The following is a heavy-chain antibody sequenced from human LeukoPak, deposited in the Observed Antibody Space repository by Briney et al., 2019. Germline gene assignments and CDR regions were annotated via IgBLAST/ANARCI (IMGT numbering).Heavy chain of an antibody. CDR2: VSRTGGTK. Sequence: GGSLRLSCAASGFTFSNIGMHWVRQAPGKGLEWVAVVSRTGGTKYYGDSVQGRFTISRDNSKNTLYLQMNSLRAEDTAVYYCAKESHSEGYGSYFDGWGPGTLVSVPS. CDR1: GFTFSNIG. J-gene: IGHJ4*02. CDR3: AKESHSEGYGSYFDG. V-gene: IGHV3-30*18. D-gene: IGHD1-26*01.